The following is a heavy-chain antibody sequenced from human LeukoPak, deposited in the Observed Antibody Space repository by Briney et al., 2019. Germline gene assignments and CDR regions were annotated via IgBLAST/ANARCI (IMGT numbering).Heavy chain of an antibody. V-gene: IGHV5-51*01. J-gene: IGHJ4*02. CDR3: ARLGVTIFGVADSPDY. CDR1: GYSFTNYW. CDR2: IYPGDSDT. Sequence: GESLKISCKGSGYSFTNYWIGWVRHMPGKGLEWMGIIYPGDSDTRYSPSFQGQVTISADKSISTAYLQWSSLKASDTAMYYCARLGVTIFGVADSPDYWGQGTLVTVSS. D-gene: IGHD3-3*01.